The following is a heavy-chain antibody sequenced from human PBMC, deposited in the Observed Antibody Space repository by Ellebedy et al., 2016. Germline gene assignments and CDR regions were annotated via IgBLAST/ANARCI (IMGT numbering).Heavy chain of an antibody. CDR2: ISGGGDNT. J-gene: IGHJ4*02. D-gene: IGHD4-17*01. CDR1: GFTFSNYF. CDR3: RQGHYADL. V-gene: IGHV3-23*01. Sequence: GGSLRLXXATSGFTFSNYFMTWVRQAPGKGLEWVATISGGGDNTYFADSVKGRFTISRDNFKNSVYLRMNSLRVEDTAVYYCRQGHYADLWGQGTLVTVSS.